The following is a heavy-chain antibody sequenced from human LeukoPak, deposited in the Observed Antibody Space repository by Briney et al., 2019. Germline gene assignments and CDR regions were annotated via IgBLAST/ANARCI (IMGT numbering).Heavy chain of an antibody. CDR3: ASGGVNRGVIYY. V-gene: IGHV3-48*01. CDR2: ISSVSSTI. CDR1: GFTFSSYS. D-gene: IGHD3-10*01. Sequence: GGSLRLSCAASGFTFSSYSMNWVRQAPGKGLEWVSYISSVSSTIYYADSVKGRFTISRDNAKNSLYLQMNSLRAEDTAVYYCASGGVNRGVIYYWGQGTLVTVSS. J-gene: IGHJ4*02.